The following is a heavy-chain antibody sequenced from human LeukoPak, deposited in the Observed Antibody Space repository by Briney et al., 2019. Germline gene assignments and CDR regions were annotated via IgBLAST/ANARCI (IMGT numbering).Heavy chain of an antibody. J-gene: IGHJ3*02. Sequence: GGSLRLSCAASGFTFSSYGMHWVRQAPGKGLEWVAVISYDGSNKYYADSVKGRFTISRDNSKNTLYLQMNSLRAEDTAVYYCAKDTLGIWGQGTMVTVSS. CDR2: ISYDGSNK. V-gene: IGHV3-30*18. CDR3: AKDTLGI. CDR1: GFTFSSYG.